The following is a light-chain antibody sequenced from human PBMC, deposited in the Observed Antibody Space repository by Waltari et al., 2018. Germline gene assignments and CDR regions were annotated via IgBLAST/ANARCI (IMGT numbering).Light chain of an antibody. Sequence: QTVVTQEPSLSVSPGGTVTLTCALSSGSLSTTSYATWYQQTPGQAPRTPVYKANARSSGVPDRCSGSILGNTAALTITGAQAEDESDYYCALYMGSGIWVFGGGTRLTVL. CDR2: KAN. CDR1: SGSLSTTSY. J-gene: IGLJ3*02. V-gene: IGLV8-61*01. CDR3: ALYMGSGIWV.